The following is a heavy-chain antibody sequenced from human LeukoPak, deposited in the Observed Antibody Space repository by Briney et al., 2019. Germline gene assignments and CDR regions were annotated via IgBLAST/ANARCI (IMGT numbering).Heavy chain of an antibody. CDR2: IRYDGSNE. CDR3: AKRGMVRGVYAFDI. CDR1: GFTFSGYG. J-gene: IGHJ3*02. Sequence: GGSLRLSCAASGFTFSGYGLHWVRQAPGKGLEWVAFIRYDGSNEHYADSVKGRFTISRDNSKNTVYLQMNSLRAEDTAVYYCAKRGMVRGVYAFDIWGQGTMVTVSS. D-gene: IGHD3-10*01. V-gene: IGHV3-30*02.